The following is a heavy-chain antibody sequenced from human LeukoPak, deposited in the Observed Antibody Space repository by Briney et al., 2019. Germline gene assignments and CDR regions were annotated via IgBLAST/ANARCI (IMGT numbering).Heavy chain of an antibody. Sequence: GASVKVSCKVSGYTLTELSMHWVRQAPGKGLEWMGGFDPEDGKTIYAQKFQGRVTMTEDTSTDTAYMELSSLRSEDTAVYYCARDSREWFGELYYYYYYYMDVWGKGTTVTVSS. CDR3: ARDSREWFGELYYYYYYYMDV. J-gene: IGHJ6*03. D-gene: IGHD3-10*01. CDR1: GYTLTELS. CDR2: FDPEDGKT. V-gene: IGHV1-24*01.